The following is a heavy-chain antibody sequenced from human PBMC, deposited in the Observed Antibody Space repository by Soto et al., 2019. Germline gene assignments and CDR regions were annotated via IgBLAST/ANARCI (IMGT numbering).Heavy chain of an antibody. V-gene: IGHV4-31*03. CDR1: GGSISPYY. CDR2: IYYSGST. Sequence: PSETLSLTCTVSGGSISPYYWSWIRQHPGKGLEWIGYIYYSGSTYYNPSLKSRVTISVDTSKNQFSLKLSSVTAADTAVYYCARVIFPRFDYWGQGTLVTVSS. J-gene: IGHJ4*02. D-gene: IGHD3-16*02. CDR3: ARVIFPRFDY.